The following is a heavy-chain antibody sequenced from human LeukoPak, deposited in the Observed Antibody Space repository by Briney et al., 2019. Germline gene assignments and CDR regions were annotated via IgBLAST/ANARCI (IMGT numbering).Heavy chain of an antibody. CDR2: ISYDGSTT. D-gene: IGHD1-26*01. V-gene: IGHV3-30-3*01. CDR1: GVTFTSYA. J-gene: IGHJ6*02. Sequence: GGSLRLSCAASGVTFTSYAIHWVRQAPGKRLEWVAVISYDGSTTYYADAVRGRFTISRDNSKNTLYLQMNSLRVEDTAVYYCGRGGRSNSERQLLYYYYGMDFWGQGTTVTVPS. CDR3: GRGGRSNSERQLLYYYYGMDF.